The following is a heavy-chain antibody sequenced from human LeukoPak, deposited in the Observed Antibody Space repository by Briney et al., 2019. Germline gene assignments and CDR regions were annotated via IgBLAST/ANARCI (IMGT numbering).Heavy chain of an antibody. J-gene: IGHJ4*02. Sequence: GESLKISCQASGYQFANYWIGWVRQVPGKGLEWMVIIYPGDSDIRYGRPFQGQVTISADKSINTAYLQWSSLKSSDTATYYCVRRPPSVGTGIDSWGQGTLVAVSS. V-gene: IGHV5-51*01. CDR2: IYPGDSDI. CDR1: GYQFANYW. CDR3: VRRPPSVGTGIDS. D-gene: IGHD1-14*01.